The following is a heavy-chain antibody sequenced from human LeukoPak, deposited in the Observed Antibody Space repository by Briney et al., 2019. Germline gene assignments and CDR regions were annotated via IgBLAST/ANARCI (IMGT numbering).Heavy chain of an antibody. CDR3: ARMTAFGGVTYHMDV. CDR2: IYYSGST. Sequence: PSETLSLTCTVSGGSISSYYWSWIRQPPGKGLEWIGYIYYSGSTNYNPSLKSRVTISVDTSKNQFSLRLSSVTAADTAVYYCARMTAFGGVTYHMDVWGRGTTVTVSS. V-gene: IGHV4-59*01. D-gene: IGHD3-16*01. CDR1: GGSISSYY. J-gene: IGHJ6*03.